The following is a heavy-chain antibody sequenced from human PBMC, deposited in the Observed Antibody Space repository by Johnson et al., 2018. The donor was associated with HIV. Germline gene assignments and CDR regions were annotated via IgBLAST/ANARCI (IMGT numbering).Heavy chain of an antibody. CDR3: ASSEGARYSYGYPDSQGDAFDI. V-gene: IGHV3-23*04. J-gene: IGHJ3*02. CDR1: GFTFSSYA. D-gene: IGHD5-18*01. CDR2: ISGSGGST. Sequence: EQLVESGGGVVQPGRSLRLSCAASGFTFSSYAMSWVRQAPGKGLEWVSAISGSGGSTYYADSVKGRFTISRDNSKNTLYLQMNSLRAEDTAVYYCASSEGARYSYGYPDSQGDAFDIWGQGTMVTVSS.